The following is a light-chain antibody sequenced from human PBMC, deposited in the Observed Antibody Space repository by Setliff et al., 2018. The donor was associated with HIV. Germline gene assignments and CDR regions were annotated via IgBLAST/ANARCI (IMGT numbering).Light chain of an antibody. J-gene: IGLJ1*01. CDR1: RSDVGAYNS. CDR2: DVS. V-gene: IGLV2-14*03. CDR3: DSYTSTGIYV. Sequence: QSVLTQPASVSGSPGQVITVSCTGTRSDVGAYNSVSWFQQHPGRAPKLIIFDVSSRPSGVSNRFSGSKFGNTASLTIFGLQTEDEADYYCDSYTSTGIYVFGTGTKVTVL.